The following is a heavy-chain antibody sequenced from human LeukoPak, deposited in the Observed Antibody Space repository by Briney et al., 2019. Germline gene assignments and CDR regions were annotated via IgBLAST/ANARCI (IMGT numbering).Heavy chain of an antibody. CDR2: ISGSGGST. V-gene: IGHV3-23*01. Sequence: GGSLRLSCAASGFTFSSYAMSWVRQAPGKGLEWVSAISGSGGSTYYADSVKGRFTISRDNSKNTLYLQMNSLRAEDTAVYYCAREAEDIVVVVAAHNWFDPWGQGTLVTVSS. CDR1: GFTFSSYA. J-gene: IGHJ5*02. D-gene: IGHD2-15*01. CDR3: AREAEDIVVVVAAHNWFDP.